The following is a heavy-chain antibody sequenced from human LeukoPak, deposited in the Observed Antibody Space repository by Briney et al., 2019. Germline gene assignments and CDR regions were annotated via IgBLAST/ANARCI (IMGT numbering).Heavy chain of an antibody. Sequence: SETLSLTCTVSGGSISSYYWSWIRQPPGKGLERIGYIYYSGSTNYNPSLKGRVTISVDTSKNQFSLKLSSVTAADTAVYYCARAVHSSGYYFVDYWGQGTLVTVSS. V-gene: IGHV4-59*01. CDR2: IYYSGST. D-gene: IGHD3-22*01. J-gene: IGHJ4*02. CDR1: GGSISSYY. CDR3: ARAVHSSGYYFVDY.